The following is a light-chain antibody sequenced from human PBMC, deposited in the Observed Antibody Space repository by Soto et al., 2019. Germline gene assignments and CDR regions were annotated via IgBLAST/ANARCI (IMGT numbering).Light chain of an antibody. CDR2: DAS. V-gene: IGKV3-11*01. CDR1: QSVSRF. Sequence: EIVLTQSPGTLSLSPGERATLSCRSSQSVSRFLNWYQQKPGQAPRLLIFDASQRATGIPARFSGSGSGTDFTLTISSLESEDFAVYYCQQYNNWPPVTFGQGTKVDIK. J-gene: IGKJ1*01. CDR3: QQYNNWPPVT.